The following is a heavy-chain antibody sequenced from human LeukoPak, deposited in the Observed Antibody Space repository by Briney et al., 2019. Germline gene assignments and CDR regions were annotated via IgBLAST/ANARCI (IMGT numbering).Heavy chain of an antibody. CDR2: ISYDGTNK. CDR3: AKDGGRYFDY. V-gene: IGHV3-30*18. Sequence: GGSLRLSCAASGFTFSMYYMHWVRQAPGKGLEWVAVISYDGTNKYYAESVKGRFSVSRDNSKNTLFLQMNSLRAEDTAVYYCAKDGGRYFDYWGQGTLVTVSS. D-gene: IGHD3-16*01. CDR1: GFTFSMYY. J-gene: IGHJ4*02.